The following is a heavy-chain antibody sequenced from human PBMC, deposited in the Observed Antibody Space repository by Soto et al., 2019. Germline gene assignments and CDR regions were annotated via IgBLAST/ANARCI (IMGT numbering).Heavy chain of an antibody. J-gene: IGHJ6*02. CDR2: INHSGST. V-gene: IGHV4-34*01. CDR1: GGSFSGYY. D-gene: IGHD3-10*01. CDR3: ARRGVEGYYYYGMDV. Sequence: SETLSLTCAVYGGSFSGYYWSWIRQPPGKGLEWIGEINHSGSTNYNPSLKSRVTISVDTSKNQFSLKLSSVTAADTAVYYCARRGVEGYYYYGMDVWGQGTTVTVSS.